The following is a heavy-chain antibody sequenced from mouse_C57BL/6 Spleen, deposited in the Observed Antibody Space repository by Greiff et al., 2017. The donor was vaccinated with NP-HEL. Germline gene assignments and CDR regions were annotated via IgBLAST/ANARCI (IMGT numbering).Heavy chain of an antibody. J-gene: IGHJ1*03. Sequence: QVQLQQSGAELARPGASVKLSCKASGYTFTSYGISWVKQRTGQGLEWIGEIYPRSGNTYYNEKFKGKATLTADKSSSTAYMELRSLTSEDSAVYFCYSNYEYFDVWGTGTTVTVSS. CDR2: IYPRSGNT. V-gene: IGHV1-81*01. CDR3: YSNYEYFDV. D-gene: IGHD2-5*01. CDR1: GYTFTSYG.